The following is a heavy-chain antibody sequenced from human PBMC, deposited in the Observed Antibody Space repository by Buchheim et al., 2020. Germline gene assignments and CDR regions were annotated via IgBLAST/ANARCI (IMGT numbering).Heavy chain of an antibody. CDR3: AKDRDSSSWAILNWFDP. CDR2: ISSSGSTI. V-gene: IGHV3-48*03. Sequence: EVQLVESGGGLVQPGGSLRLSCAASGFTFSSYEMNWVRQAPGKGLEWVSYISSSGSTIYYADSVKGRFTISRDNSKNTLYLQMNSLRAEDTAVYYCAKDRDSSSWAILNWFDPWGQGTL. J-gene: IGHJ5*02. D-gene: IGHD6-13*01. CDR1: GFTFSSYE.